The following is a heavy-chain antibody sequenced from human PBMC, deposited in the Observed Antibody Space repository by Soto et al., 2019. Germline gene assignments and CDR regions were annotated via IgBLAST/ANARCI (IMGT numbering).Heavy chain of an antibody. J-gene: IGHJ6*02. CDR1: GRTFSSYA. CDR3: ARDNPPETPNCYYYYYGMDV. Sequence: QVQLVHSGAEVKKPGSSVKVSCKASGRTFSSYAINWVRQAPGQGLEWMGGIIPIFGRTNYAQKLQGGVTITADECTCTDYMELSSLRSDDTAIYHCARDNPPETPNCYYYYYGMDVWGQGTTSTVAS. D-gene: IGHD1-1*01. V-gene: IGHV1-69*01. CDR2: IIPIFGRT.